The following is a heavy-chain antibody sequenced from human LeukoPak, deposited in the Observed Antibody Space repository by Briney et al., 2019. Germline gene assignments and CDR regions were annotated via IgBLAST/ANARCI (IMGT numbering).Heavy chain of an antibody. D-gene: IGHD3-22*01. Sequence: PGGSLRLSCVASGFTFSTYWMSWVRQAPGKGLEGVANIKEDGSEKNYVDSVKGRFTISRDNAKNTLYLQMNSLRADDTAVYYCATYSSDFGRLDSWGQGTQVTVSS. J-gene: IGHJ5*01. CDR1: GFTFSTYW. CDR3: ATYSSDFGRLDS. CDR2: IKEDGSEK. V-gene: IGHV3-7*01.